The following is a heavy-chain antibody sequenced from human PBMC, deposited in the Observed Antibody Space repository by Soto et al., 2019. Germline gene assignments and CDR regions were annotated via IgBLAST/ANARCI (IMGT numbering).Heavy chain of an antibody. D-gene: IGHD6-6*01. CDR2: ISSSGSTI. J-gene: IGHJ4*02. V-gene: IGHV3-48*03. CDR3: ARVAIAARSYFDY. CDR1: GFTFSSYE. Sequence: GGSLRLSCAASGFTFSSYEMNWVRQAPGKGLERVSYISSSGSTIYYADSVKGRFTISRDNAKNSLYLQMNSLRAEDTAVYYCARVAIAARSYFDYWGQGTLVTVSS.